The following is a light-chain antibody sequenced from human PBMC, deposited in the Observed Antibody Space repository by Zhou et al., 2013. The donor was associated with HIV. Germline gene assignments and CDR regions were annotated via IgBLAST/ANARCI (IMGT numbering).Light chain of an antibody. CDR1: QGISNF. CDR3: QKYNSVPFT. CDR2: AAS. J-gene: IGKJ3*01. V-gene: IGKV1-27*01. Sequence: DIQMTQSPSSLSASVGDSVTITCRASQGISNFLAWYQQKPGKVPKLLIFAASTLQSGVPSRFSGSGSGTDFTLTISSLQPEDVATYYCQKYNSVPFTFGPGTKVDIK.